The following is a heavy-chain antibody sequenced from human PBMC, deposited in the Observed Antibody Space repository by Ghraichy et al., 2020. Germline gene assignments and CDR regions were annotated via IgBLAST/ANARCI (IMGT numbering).Heavy chain of an antibody. V-gene: IGHV3-23*01. J-gene: IGHJ6*02. CDR1: GFTFSNYA. Sequence: GGSLRLSCAASGFTFSNYAMSWVRQAPGKGLEWVSAISVSGASTYFEDSVKGRLNISIDNSKNTLYLQMHSLRAEDTAGSYCAKDRYDSPRYGMYVWGQGTTVTVSS. CDR2: ISVSGAST. CDR3: AKDRYDSPRYGMYV. D-gene: IGHD3-22*01.